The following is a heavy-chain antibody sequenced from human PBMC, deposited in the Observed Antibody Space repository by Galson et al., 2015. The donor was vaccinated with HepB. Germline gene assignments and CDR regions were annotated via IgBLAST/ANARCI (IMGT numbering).Heavy chain of an antibody. CDR3: AKEIARGYSRRGDAFDI. J-gene: IGHJ3*02. V-gene: IGHV3-30*18. CDR1: GFTFSSYG. D-gene: IGHD5-18*01. Sequence: SLRLSCAASGFTFSSYGMHWVRQAPGKGLEWVAVISYDGSNKYYADSVKGRFTISRDNSKNTLYLQMNSLRAEDTAVYYCAKEIARGYSRRGDAFDIWGQGTMVTVSS. CDR2: ISYDGSNK.